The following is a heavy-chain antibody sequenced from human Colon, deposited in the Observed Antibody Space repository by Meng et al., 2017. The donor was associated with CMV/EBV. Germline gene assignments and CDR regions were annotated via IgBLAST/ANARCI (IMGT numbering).Heavy chain of an antibody. CDR1: GYTFSDHY. CDR3: ARDRRRAYCSSTSCSNWFDP. J-gene: IGHJ5*02. CDR2: INPNSGGT. D-gene: IGHD2-2*01. V-gene: IGHV1-2*02. Sequence: ASVKVSCKASGYTFSDHYIHWVRQAPGQGLEWMGWINPNSGGTNYAQKFQGRVTMTRDTSISTAYMELSRLRSDDTAVYYCARDRRRAYCSSTSCSNWFDPWGQGTLVTVSS.